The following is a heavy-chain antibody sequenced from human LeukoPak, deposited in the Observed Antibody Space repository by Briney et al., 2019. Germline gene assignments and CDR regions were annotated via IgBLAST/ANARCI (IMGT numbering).Heavy chain of an antibody. V-gene: IGHV4-39*01. CDR2: IYYSGST. J-gene: IGHJ4*02. Sequence: SETLSLTCTVSGGSISSSSYYWGWIRQPPGKGLEWIGSIYYSGSTYYNPSLKSRVTISVDTSKNQFSLKLSSVTAADTAVYYCANTDDIYHYFDYWGQGTLVTVSS. CDR3: ANTDDIYHYFDY. CDR1: GGSISSSSYY. D-gene: IGHD3-16*02.